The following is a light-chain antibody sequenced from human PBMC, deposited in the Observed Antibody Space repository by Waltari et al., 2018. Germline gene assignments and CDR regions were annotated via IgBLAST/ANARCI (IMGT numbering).Light chain of an antibody. CDR1: QSINSY. Sequence: DIQMTQSPSSLSASVGDRVTITCRASQSINSYLTWYQQKPGKAPNLLIYAASILQSGVPSRFSGSGSGTDFTLTISRLQPEDFATYYCQQSYTTPWTFGQGTKVEIK. J-gene: IGKJ1*01. CDR2: AAS. V-gene: IGKV1-39*01. CDR3: QQSYTTPWT.